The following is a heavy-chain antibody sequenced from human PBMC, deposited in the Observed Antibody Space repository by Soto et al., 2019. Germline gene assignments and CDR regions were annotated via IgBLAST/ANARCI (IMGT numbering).Heavy chain of an antibody. CDR3: AKDQAYCTNGVCYLYYFDY. CDR2: ISGSGGST. D-gene: IGHD2-8*01. CDR1: GFTFSSYA. J-gene: IGHJ4*02. V-gene: IGHV3-23*01. Sequence: GGSLRLSCAASGFTFSSYAMSWVRQAPGKGLEWVSAISGSGGSTYYADSVKGRFTISRDNSKNTLYLQMNSLRAEDTAVYYCAKDQAYCTNGVCYLYYFDYWGQGTLVTVSS.